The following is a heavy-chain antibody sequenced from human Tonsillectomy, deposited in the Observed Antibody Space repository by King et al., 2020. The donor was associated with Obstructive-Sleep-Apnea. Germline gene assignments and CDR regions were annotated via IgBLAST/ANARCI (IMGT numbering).Heavy chain of an antibody. V-gene: IGHV4-34*01. Sequence: VQLQPWGAGLLKPSETLSLTCAVYGGSFRGYYCRWIRQPPGKWLEWIGEINHSVRSNYNPSLKSRCTLSVETSKNQFSLKLRSVTAADTAVYYCARVQHYYGSGSYPDYWGQGTLVTVSS. J-gene: IGHJ4*02. D-gene: IGHD3-10*01. CDR2: INHSVRS. CDR3: ARVQHYYGSGSYPDY. CDR1: GGSFRGYY.